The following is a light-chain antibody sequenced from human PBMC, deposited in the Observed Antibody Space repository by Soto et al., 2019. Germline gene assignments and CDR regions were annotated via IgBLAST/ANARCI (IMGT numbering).Light chain of an antibody. V-gene: IGLV2-14*01. Sequence: QSVLTQPASVSGSPGQSITISCTGTSSDVGGYNYVSWYQQYPGKAPKLMIYDVTNRPSGVSSRFSGSKSGNTASLTISGLQAEDEADYYCSSYTSCSTLVFGTGTKVTVL. J-gene: IGLJ1*01. CDR2: DVT. CDR3: SSYTSCSTLV. CDR1: SSDVGGYNY.